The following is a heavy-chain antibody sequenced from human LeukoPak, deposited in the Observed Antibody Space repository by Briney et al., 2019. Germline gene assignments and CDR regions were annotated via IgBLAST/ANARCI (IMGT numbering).Heavy chain of an antibody. J-gene: IGHJ4*02. Sequence: GASVKVSCKASGYTFTSYGISWVRQAPGQGLEWMGWISAYNGNTNYAQKLQGRVTMTTDTSTSTAYMELRSLRSDDTAVYYCARDHLLMGDTAMVTLFDYWGQGTLVTVSS. V-gene: IGHV1-18*01. D-gene: IGHD5-18*01. CDR3: ARDHLLMGDTAMVTLFDY. CDR2: ISAYNGNT. CDR1: GYTFTSYG.